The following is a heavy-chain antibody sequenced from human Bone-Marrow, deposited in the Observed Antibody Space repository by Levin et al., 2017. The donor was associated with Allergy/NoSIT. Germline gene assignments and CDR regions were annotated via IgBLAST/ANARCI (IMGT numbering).Heavy chain of an antibody. V-gene: IGHV4-34*01. Sequence: PSETLSLTCAVYGGSFSGYYWSWIRQPPGKGLEWIGEINHSGSTNYNPSLKSRVTISVDTSKNQFSLKLSSVTAADTAVYYCASRKYYYDSSGYAQTGPFDYWGQGTLVTVSS. CDR3: ASRKYYYDSSGYAQTGPFDY. D-gene: IGHD3-22*01. CDR2: INHSGST. J-gene: IGHJ4*02. CDR1: GGSFSGYY.